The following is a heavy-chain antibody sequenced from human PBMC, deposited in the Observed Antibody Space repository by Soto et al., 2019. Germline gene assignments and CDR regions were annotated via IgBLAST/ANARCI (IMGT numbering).Heavy chain of an antibody. J-gene: IGHJ4*02. D-gene: IGHD3-22*01. CDR1: GFTFSSYG. V-gene: IGHV3-30*18. CDR2: ISYDGSNK. CDR3: ANQWGIGITMIVVVPPNY. Sequence: PVGSLRLSCAASGFTFSSYGMHWVRQAPGKGLEWVAVISYDGSNKYYADSVKGRFTISRDNSKNTLYLQMNSLRAEDTAVYYCANQWGIGITMIVVVPPNYWGQGTLVTVSS.